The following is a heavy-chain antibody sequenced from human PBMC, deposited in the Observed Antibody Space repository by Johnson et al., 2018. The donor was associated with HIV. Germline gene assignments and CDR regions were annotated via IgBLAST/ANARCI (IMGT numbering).Heavy chain of an antibody. V-gene: IGHV3-23*04. CDR1: GFTFSSYA. CDR3: ARGGLYIQFLAFDAFDI. J-gene: IGHJ3*02. D-gene: IGHD4-11*01. Sequence: LVESGGDLVQPGGSLRLSCAASGFTFSSYAMSWVRQAPGKGLEWVSGISWNSGSIGHADSVKGRFTISRDNSKNTLYLQMNSLRPEDTAVYFCARGGLYIQFLAFDAFDIWGQGTMVTVSS. CDR2: ISWNSGSI.